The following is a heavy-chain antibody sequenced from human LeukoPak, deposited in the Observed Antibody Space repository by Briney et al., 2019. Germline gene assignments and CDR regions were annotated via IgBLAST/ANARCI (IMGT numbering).Heavy chain of an antibody. CDR1: GGSFSGYY. Sequence: SETLSLTCAVYGGSFSGYYWSWIRQPPGKGLEWIGEINHSGSTNYNPSLKSRVTISVDTSKNQFSLKLSSVTAADTAVYYCARCEYSSGCIDYWGQGTLVTVSS. CDR2: INHSGST. J-gene: IGHJ4*02. CDR3: ARCEYSSGCIDY. V-gene: IGHV4-34*01. D-gene: IGHD6-19*01.